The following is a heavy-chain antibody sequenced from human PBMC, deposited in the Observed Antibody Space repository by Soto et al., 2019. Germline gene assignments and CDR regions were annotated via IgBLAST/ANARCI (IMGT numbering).Heavy chain of an antibody. CDR3: AKAGHHDY. CDR2: ISYDGSNK. V-gene: IGHV3-30*18. D-gene: IGHD3-10*01. Sequence: PGGSLRLSCAASGFTVSSYGMHWVRQAPGKGLEWVAVISYDGSNKYYADSVKGRFTISRDNSKNTLYLQMNSLRAEDTAVYYCAKAGHHDYWGQGTLVTVSS. J-gene: IGHJ4*02. CDR1: GFTVSSYG.